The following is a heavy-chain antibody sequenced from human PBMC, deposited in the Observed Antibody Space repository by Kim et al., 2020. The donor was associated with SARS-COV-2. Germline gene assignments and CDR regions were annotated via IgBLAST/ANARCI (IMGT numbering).Heavy chain of an antibody. Sequence: ASVKVSCKASGYTFTSYGISWVRQAPGQGLEWMGWISAYNGNTNYAQKLQGRVTMTTDTSTSTAYMELRSLRSDDTAVYYCARIASRSWERQHTYYYYYGMDVWGQGTTVTVSS. CDR1: GYTFTSYG. V-gene: IGHV1-18*01. CDR3: ARIASRSWERQHTYYYYYGMDV. CDR2: ISAYNGNT. J-gene: IGHJ6*02. D-gene: IGHD1-26*01.